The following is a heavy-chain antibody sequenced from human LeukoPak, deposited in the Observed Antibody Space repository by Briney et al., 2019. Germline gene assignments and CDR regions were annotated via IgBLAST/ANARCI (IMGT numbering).Heavy chain of an antibody. CDR2: ISGSGGST. V-gene: IGHV3-23*01. CDR1: GFTFSSYA. CDR3: AKDPEYCSGGSCYSGLGYFDY. D-gene: IGHD2-15*01. J-gene: IGHJ4*02. Sequence: GGSLRLSCAASGFTFSSYAMSWVRQAPGKGLEWVSAISGSGGSTYYADSVKGRFTISRDNSKNTLYLQMNSLGAEDTAVYYCAKDPEYCSGGSCYSGLGYFDYWGQGTLVTVSS.